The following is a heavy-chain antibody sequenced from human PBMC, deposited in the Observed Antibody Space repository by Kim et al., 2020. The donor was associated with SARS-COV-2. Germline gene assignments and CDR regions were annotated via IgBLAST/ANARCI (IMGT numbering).Heavy chain of an antibody. J-gene: IGHJ4*02. CDR3: ARSIAVAGRGDY. V-gene: IGHV3-30*01. Sequence: YYADSVKGRFTISRDNAKNTLYLQMNSLRAEDTDVYYCARSIAVAGRGDYWGQGTLVTVSS. D-gene: IGHD6-19*01.